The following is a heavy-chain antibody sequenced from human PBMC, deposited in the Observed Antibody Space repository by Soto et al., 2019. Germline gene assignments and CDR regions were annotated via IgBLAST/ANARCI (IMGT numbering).Heavy chain of an antibody. CDR1: GFTFSTCG. CDR2: ISYDGSHK. CDR3: AKDAYGVRRLLLIDY. V-gene: IGHV3-30*18. J-gene: IGHJ4*02. Sequence: GGSLRLSCAASGFTFSTCGMHWVRQAPGKGLEWVAVISYDGSHKYYADSVKGRFSISRDNSKNTLYLQMNSLRPGDTAVYYCAKDAYGVRRLLLIDYWGQGTLVTVSS. D-gene: IGHD2-15*01.